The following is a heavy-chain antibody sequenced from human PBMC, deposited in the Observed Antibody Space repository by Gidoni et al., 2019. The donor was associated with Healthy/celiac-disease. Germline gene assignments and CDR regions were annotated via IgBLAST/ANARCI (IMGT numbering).Heavy chain of an antibody. CDR1: GFTFSNAW. CDR3: TTDREYCSGGSCYGYYFDY. V-gene: IGHV3-15*07. CDR2: IKSKTDGGTT. J-gene: IGHJ4*02. D-gene: IGHD2-15*01. Sequence: EVQLVESGGGLVKPGGSLRLSCAASGFTFSNAWMNWVRQAQGKGLEWVGRIKSKTDGGTTDYAAPVKGRFTISRDDSKNTLYLQMNSLKTEDTAVYYCTTDREYCSGGSCYGYYFDYWGQGTLVTVSS.